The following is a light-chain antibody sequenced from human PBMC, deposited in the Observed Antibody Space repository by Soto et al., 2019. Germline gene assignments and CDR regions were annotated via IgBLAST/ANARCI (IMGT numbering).Light chain of an antibody. CDR3: QQYDSWPPLT. CDR2: GAS. V-gene: IGKV3-15*01. CDR1: HSVSSS. J-gene: IGKJ4*01. Sequence: EIVMTQSPATLSVSPGERATLSCRASHSVSSSLAWYQQRPGQAPRLLIYGASTRATGIPARFSGSGSGTEFTLTISSLQSEDFAVYYCQQYDSWPPLTCGGGTKVEIK.